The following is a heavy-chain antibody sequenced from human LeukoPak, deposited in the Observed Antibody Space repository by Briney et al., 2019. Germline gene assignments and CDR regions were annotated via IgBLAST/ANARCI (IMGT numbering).Heavy chain of an antibody. CDR1: GFTFANSW. CDR3: TRDTIGSLDY. D-gene: IGHD1-26*01. Sequence: GGSLRLSCAASGFTFANSWMAWVRQAPGKGLEWVTNIKQDGSTKHYADSLKGRFTISRDNPKNSLFLQMNNLRADDTAIYYCTRDTIGSLDYWGQGILVTVAS. V-gene: IGHV3-7*01. CDR2: IKQDGSTK. J-gene: IGHJ4*02.